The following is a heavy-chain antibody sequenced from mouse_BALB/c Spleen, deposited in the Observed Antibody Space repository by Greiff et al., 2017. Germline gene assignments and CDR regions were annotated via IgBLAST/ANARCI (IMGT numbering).Heavy chain of an antibody. CDR2: IYPGSGNT. D-gene: IGHD2-3*01. J-gene: IGHJ2*01. Sequence: LVESGPELVKPGASVKISCKASGYTFTDYYINWVKQKPGQGLEWIGWIYPGSGNTKYNEKFKGKATLTVDTSSSTAYMQLSSLTSEDTAVYFCARDGRDDYFDYWGQGTTLTVSS. CDR3: ARDGRDDYFDY. V-gene: IGHV1-84*02. CDR1: GYTFTDYY.